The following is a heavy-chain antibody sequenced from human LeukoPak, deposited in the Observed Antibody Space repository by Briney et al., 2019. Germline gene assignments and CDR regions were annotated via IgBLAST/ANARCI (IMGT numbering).Heavy chain of an antibody. CDR2: ISDSGANT. CDR3: AKSMTLQWRGFFDL. Sequence: GGSLGLSCAASGFTFSTYAMSWVRQAPGKGLEWVSTISDSGANTYYADSVRGRFTISRDNSKNTLYLQKNSLRADDTAIYYCAKSMTLQWRGFFDLWGRGTHVTVSS. V-gene: IGHV3-23*01. D-gene: IGHD6-19*01. J-gene: IGHJ2*01. CDR1: GFTFSTYA.